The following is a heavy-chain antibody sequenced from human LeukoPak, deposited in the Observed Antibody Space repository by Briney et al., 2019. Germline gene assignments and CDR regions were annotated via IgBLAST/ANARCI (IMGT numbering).Heavy chain of an antibody. J-gene: IGHJ4*02. V-gene: IGHV4-39*01. D-gene: IGHD3-22*01. CDR3: ASFLVRTYRDSSGS. Sequence: SETLSLTCTVSGGSISSSSYYWGWIRQPPGKGLEWIGSIYYSGSTYYNPSLKSRVTISVDTSKNQFSLKLSSVTAADTAVYYCASFLVRTYRDSSGSWGQGTLVTVSS. CDR2: IYYSGST. CDR1: GGSISSSSYY.